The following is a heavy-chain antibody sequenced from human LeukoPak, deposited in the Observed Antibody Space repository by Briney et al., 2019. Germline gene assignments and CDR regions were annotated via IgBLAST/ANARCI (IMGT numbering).Heavy chain of an antibody. CDR3: ARYGSVRSFAY. CDR1: GYSISSGYY. J-gene: IGHJ4*02. D-gene: IGHD3-10*01. V-gene: IGHV4-38-2*02. CDR2: IYHSGST. Sequence: PSETLSLTCTVSGYSISSGYYWGWIRQPPGKGLEWIGSIYHSGSTYYNPSPKSRVTISVDTSKNQFSLKLSSVTAADTAVYYCARYGSVRSFAYWGQGTLVTVSS.